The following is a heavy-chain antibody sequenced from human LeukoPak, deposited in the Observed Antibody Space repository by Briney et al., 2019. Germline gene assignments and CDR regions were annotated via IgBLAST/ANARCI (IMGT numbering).Heavy chain of an antibody. J-gene: IGHJ4*02. CDR3: ARTKLNYGSGSYPSDY. Sequence: SETLSLTCAVYGGSFSGYYWSWLRQPPGKGLEWMGEINHSGRTNYNPSLKSRGTISVDTSKNQFSLKLSSVTAADTAVYYCARTKLNYGSGSYPSDYWGQGTLVTVSS. D-gene: IGHD3-10*01. V-gene: IGHV4-34*01. CDR1: GGSFSGYY. CDR2: INHSGRT.